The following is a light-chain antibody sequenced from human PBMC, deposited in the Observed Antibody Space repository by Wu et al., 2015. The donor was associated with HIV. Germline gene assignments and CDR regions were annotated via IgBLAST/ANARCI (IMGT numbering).Light chain of an antibody. V-gene: IGKV3-20*01. CDR3: QQYGSSPFT. CDR2: AAS. Sequence: EIVLTQSPATLSVSPGERATLSCRASQTVNSDFLAWYQQKPGQAPRLVIFAASIPATGIPQRFSGSGSGTNFSLIINRLEPEDFAVYHCQQYGSSPFTFGGGTKVEIK. CDR1: QTVNSDF. J-gene: IGKJ4*01.